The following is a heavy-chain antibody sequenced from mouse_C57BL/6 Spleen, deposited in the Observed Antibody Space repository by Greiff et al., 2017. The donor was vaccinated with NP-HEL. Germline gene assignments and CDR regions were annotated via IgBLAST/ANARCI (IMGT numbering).Heavy chain of an antibody. CDR3: ARSEGSGWFAY. Sequence: QVQLQHPGAELVKPGASVKLSCKASGYTFTSYWMHWVKQRPGQGLEWIGMIHPNSGSTNYNEKFKSKATLTVDKSSSTAYMQLSSLTSEDSAVYYCARSEGSGWFAYWGQGTLVTVSA. D-gene: IGHD3-2*02. J-gene: IGHJ3*01. CDR2: IHPNSGST. CDR1: GYTFTSYW. V-gene: IGHV1-64*01.